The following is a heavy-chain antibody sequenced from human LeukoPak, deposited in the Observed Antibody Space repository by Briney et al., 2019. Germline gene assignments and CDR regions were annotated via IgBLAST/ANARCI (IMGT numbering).Heavy chain of an antibody. CDR3: AKGYSGYYAMYYFDY. CDR2: ISYDGSNK. CDR1: GFTFSSYG. Sequence: GGSLRLSCAASGFTFSSYGMHWVRQAPGKGLEWMAVISYDGSNKYYADSVKGRFTISRDNSKNTLYLQMNSLRVEDTAEYYCAKGYSGYYAMYYFDYWGQGTRVTVSS. V-gene: IGHV3-30*18. D-gene: IGHD3-22*01. J-gene: IGHJ4*02.